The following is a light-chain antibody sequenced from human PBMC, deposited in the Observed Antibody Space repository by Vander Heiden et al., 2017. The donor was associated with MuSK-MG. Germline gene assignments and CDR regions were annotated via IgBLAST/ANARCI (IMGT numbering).Light chain of an antibody. CDR2: GAS. Sequence: EIVLTQSPGTLSLSPGERATLSCRASQSVSSSYLAWYQQKPGQAPRLLIYGASTRATGIPDRFSGSGSGTDFTLTISRLEPEDFAVYFCQQYGISPRTFGQGTKVEI. V-gene: IGKV3-20*01. J-gene: IGKJ2*01. CDR1: QSVSSSY. CDR3: QQYGISPRT.